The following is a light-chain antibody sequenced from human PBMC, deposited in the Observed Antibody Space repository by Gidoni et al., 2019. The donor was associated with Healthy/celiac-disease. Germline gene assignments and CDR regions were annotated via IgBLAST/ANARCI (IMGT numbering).Light chain of an antibody. J-gene: IGLJ1*01. CDR1: KLGDKY. V-gene: IGLV3-1*01. CDR2: QDS. CDR3: QAWDSSTGV. Sequence: SYALTQPPSLSVSPGQTASITCSGDKLGDKYACWYQQKPGQSPVLVIYQDSKRPSGIPERFSGSNSGNTATLTISGTQAMDEADYYCQAWDSSTGVFGTGTKVTVL.